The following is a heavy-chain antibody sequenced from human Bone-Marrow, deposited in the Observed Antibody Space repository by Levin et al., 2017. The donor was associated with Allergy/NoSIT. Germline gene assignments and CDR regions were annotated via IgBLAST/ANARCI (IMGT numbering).Heavy chain of an antibody. CDR1: GFTFSSYA. Sequence: LSLTCAASGFTFSSYAMHWVRQAPGKGLEWVAVISYDGSNKYYADSVKGRFTISRDNSKNTLYLQMNSLRAEDTAVYYCARALRITMIVVVITTDYYYGVDVWGQGTTVTVSS. J-gene: IGHJ6*02. V-gene: IGHV3-30*04. D-gene: IGHD3-22*01. CDR3: ARALRITMIVVVITTDYYYGVDV. CDR2: ISYDGSNK.